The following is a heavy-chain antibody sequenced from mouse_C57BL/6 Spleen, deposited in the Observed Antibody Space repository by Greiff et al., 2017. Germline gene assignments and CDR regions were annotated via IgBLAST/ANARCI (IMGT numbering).Heavy chain of an antibody. D-gene: IGHD1-1*01. J-gene: IGHJ4*01. V-gene: IGHV5-4*01. CDR3: ARDDTTVVAEDYYAMDY. CDR2: ISDGGSYT. CDR1: GFTFSSYA. Sequence: DVKLQESGGGLVKPGGSLKLSCAASGFTFSSYAMSWVRQTPEKRLEWVATISDGGSYTYYPDNVKGRFTISRDNAKNNLYLQMSHLKSEDTAMYYCARDDTTVVAEDYYAMDYWGQGTSVTVSS.